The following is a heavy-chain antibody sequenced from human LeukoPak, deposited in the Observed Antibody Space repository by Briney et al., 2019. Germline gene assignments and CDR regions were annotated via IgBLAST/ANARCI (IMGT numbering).Heavy chain of an antibody. V-gene: IGHV4-61*02. CDR2: IYTSGST. Sequence: SETLSLTCTVSGGSISSGSYYWSWIRQPAGKGLEWIGRIYTSGSTNYNPSLKSRVTISVDTSKNQFSLKLSSVTAADTAVYYCARAPYGDYGSVGVGYFDLWGRGTLVTVSS. J-gene: IGHJ2*01. CDR1: GGSISSGSYY. D-gene: IGHD4-17*01. CDR3: ARAPYGDYGSVGVGYFDL.